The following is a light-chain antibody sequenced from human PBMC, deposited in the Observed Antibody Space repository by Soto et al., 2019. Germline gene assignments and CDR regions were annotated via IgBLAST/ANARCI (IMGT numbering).Light chain of an antibody. CDR1: SSDVGGYNY. Sequence: QSVLTQPPSASGSLGQSVTISCTGTSSDVGGYNYVSWYQQLPGKAPKLIIYAVNKWPSGVPDRFSGSKSGNTASLTVSGLQAEDEAAYYCSSYAGTSYIVFGSGTKVTVL. J-gene: IGLJ1*01. V-gene: IGLV2-8*01. CDR3: SSYAGTSYIV. CDR2: AVN.